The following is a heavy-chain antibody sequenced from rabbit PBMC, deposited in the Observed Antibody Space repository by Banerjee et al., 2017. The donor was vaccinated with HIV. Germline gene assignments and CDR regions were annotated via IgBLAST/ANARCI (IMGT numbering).Heavy chain of an antibody. V-gene: IGHV1S40*01. CDR1: RFSFSSSYY. D-gene: IGHD4-2*01. J-gene: IGHJ4*01. Sequence: QSLEESGGDLVKPGASLTLTCTASRFSFSSSYYMCWVRQAPGKGLEWIACIYAGSSGSTYYATWAKGRFTISKTSSTTVTLQMTSLTAADTATYFCARNYAGYAGAGYAMWANLWGPGT. CDR2: IYAGSSGST. CDR3: ARNYAGYAGAGYAMWANL.